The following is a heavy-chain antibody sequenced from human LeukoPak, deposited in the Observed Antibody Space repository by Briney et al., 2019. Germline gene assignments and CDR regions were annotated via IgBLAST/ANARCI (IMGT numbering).Heavy chain of an antibody. D-gene: IGHD6-13*01. CDR3: ARATAASSSWPRVGAFDI. CDR1: GGSISSYY. CDR2: IYYSGST. J-gene: IGHJ3*02. Sequence: PSETLSLTCTVSGGSISSYYWSWIRQPPGKGLEWIGYIYYSGSTNYNPSLKSRVTMSVDTSKNQFSLKLSSVTAADTAVYYCARATAASSSWPRVGAFDIWGQGTMVTVSS. V-gene: IGHV4-59*12.